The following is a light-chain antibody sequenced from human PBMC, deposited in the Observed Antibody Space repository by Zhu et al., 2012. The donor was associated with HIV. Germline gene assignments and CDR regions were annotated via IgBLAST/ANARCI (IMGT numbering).Light chain of an antibody. J-gene: IGKJ1*01. CDR3: QQCESWPPVT. CDR1: QSIKNN. V-gene: IGKV3-15*01. Sequence: EIVMTQSPATLSVSPGERATLSCRASQSIKNNLAWYQQKPGQAPRLLIRGASTRATGVPDRFSGSGYGTEFTLTITSIQSEDFAVYCCQQCESWPPVTFGQGTTVEI. CDR2: GAS.